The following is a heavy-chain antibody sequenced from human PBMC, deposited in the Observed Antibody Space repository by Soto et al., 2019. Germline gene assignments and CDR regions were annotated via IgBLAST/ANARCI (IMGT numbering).Heavy chain of an antibody. D-gene: IGHD6-19*01. V-gene: IGHV1-69*12. CDR1: GGTFSSYA. CDR2: IIPIFGTA. Sequence: QVQLVQSGAEVKKPGSSVKVSCQASGGTFSSYAISWVLQSPGQGLEWMVGIIPIFGTANYAQKFQGRVTITAAESTSKAYMELSSLRSEGAAVYYCARNTNRRIAVAGTLDYWGQGTLVTVSS. J-gene: IGHJ4*02. CDR3: ARNTNRRIAVAGTLDY.